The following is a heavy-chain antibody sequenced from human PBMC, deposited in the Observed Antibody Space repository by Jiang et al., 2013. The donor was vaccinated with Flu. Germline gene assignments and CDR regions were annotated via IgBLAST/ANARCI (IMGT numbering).Heavy chain of an antibody. D-gene: IGHD4-17*01. CDR3: ARADYGDYEWSRWFDP. V-gene: IGHV4-30-4*01. J-gene: IGHJ5*02. Sequence: GSGLVKPSQTLSLTCTVSGGSISSGDYYWSWVRQPPGKGLEWLGYIHYSGRSSYHPSHKSRLTFGLDTSKNQFSLKLFSVTAADTAVYFCARADYGDYEWSRWFDPWGQGTLVTVSS. CDR2: IHYSGRS. CDR1: GGSISSGDYY.